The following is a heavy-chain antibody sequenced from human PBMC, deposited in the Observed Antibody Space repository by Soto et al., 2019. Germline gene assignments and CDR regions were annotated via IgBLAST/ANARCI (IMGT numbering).Heavy chain of an antibody. D-gene: IGHD2-15*01. J-gene: IGHJ4*02. V-gene: IGHV1-3*01. CDR2: INAGNGST. CDR1: GYTFTDYT. CDR3: AKGRYCSGGYCFSESHFDC. Sequence: QVQLVQSGAEVKKPGASVKISCKASGYTFTDYTVQWVRQAPGQRLEWMGWINAGNGSTKYSQIFQGRITVTRDTSASTAYMELSSLTSEDSAVYYCAKGRYCSGGYCFSESHFDCWGQGTLVTVSS.